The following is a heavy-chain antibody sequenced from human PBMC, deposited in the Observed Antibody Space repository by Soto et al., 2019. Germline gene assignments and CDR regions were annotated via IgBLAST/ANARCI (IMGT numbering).Heavy chain of an antibody. J-gene: IGHJ4*02. Sequence: GGSLRLSCAASGFTFSSYSMNWVRQAPGKGLEWVSSISSSSTYIYYADSLKGRFTISRDNAKNSLYLQMNSLRAEDTAVYYCATWGSFSDCYNFADYWGQGTLVTVSS. V-gene: IGHV3-21*01. CDR2: ISSSSTYI. CDR3: ATWGSFSDCYNFADY. CDR1: GFTFSSYS. D-gene: IGHD2-21*01.